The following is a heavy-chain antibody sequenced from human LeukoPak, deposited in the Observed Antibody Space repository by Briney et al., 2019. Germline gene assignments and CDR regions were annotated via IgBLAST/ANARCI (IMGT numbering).Heavy chain of an antibody. V-gene: IGHV3-30*02. Sequence: PGGSLRLSCAASGFSFGSYGMHWVRQAPGKGLEWVAFIRYGGSHQFYADSVRGRFTISRDNPKNTLHLQMNSLRGEDTAVYFCARDSGTWFYLQDWGQGTLVTVSS. CDR3: ARDSGTWFYLQD. J-gene: IGHJ1*01. D-gene: IGHD2/OR15-2a*01. CDR2: IRYGGSHQ. CDR1: GFSFGSYG.